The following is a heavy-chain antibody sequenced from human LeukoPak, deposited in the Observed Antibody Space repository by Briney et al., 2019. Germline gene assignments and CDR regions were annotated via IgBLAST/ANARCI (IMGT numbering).Heavy chain of an antibody. D-gene: IGHD3-3*01. CDR2: ISGSGAST. J-gene: IGHJ5*02. V-gene: IGHV3-23*01. Sequence: GGSLRLSCLTSGFTFSTNAMSWVRQAPGKGLEWISGISGSGASTYYADSVTGRFTISRDNAKNTLYLQMNSLRAEDTAVYYCARVYDFWSGYYGNWFDPWGQGTLVTVSS. CDR3: ARVYDFWSGYYGNWFDP. CDR1: GFTFSTNA.